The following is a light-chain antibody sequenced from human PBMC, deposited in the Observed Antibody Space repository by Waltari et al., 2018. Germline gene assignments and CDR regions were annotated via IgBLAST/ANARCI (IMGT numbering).Light chain of an antibody. CDR2: KDT. CDR3: QSAASGDTSSWV. Sequence: SYELTQPPSVSVSPGQTARIACSGDALPKQFAYWYQQKPGQAPVLVIYKDTERPSGIPGRFPGSSSGTTATLTISGVQAEDEADYYCQSAASGDTSSWVFGGGTRLTVL. CDR1: ALPKQF. J-gene: IGLJ3*02. V-gene: IGLV3-25*03.